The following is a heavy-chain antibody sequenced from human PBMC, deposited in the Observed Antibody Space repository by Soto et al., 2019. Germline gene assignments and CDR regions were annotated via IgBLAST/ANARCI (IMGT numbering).Heavy chain of an antibody. CDR1: GGTFSSYT. V-gene: IGHV1-69*02. CDR3: SSPSMSPRPRPGYSFDY. CDR2: IIPIMNIT. D-gene: IGHD6-6*01. Sequence: QVQQVRSGAEVKKPGSSVKVPCKASGGTFSSYTISWVRQAPGQGLEWMARIIPIMNITNFARKFQGRVTLTADTSTNTAYMERSSLTSADTAVYYCSSPSMSPRPRPGYSFDYGGQGVLVTVSS. J-gene: IGHJ4*02.